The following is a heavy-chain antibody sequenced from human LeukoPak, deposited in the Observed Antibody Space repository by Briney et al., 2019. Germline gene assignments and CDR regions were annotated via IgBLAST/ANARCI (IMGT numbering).Heavy chain of an antibody. CDR2: ISSSSSTI. CDR3: ASGGRGYSYGYPY. V-gene: IGHV3-48*04. Sequence: GGSLRLSCAASGFTFSSYSMNWVRQAPGKGLEWVSYISSSSSTIYYADSVKGRFTISRDNAKNSLYLQMNSLRAEDTAVYYCASGGRGYSYGYPYWGQGTLVTVSS. D-gene: IGHD5-18*01. CDR1: GFTFSSYS. J-gene: IGHJ4*02.